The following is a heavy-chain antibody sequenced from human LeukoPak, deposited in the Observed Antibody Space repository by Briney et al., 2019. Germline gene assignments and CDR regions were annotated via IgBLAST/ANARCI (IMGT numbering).Heavy chain of an antibody. J-gene: IGHJ3*02. Sequence: ASVKVSCKASGYTFTGYYMHWVRQAPGQGLEWMGWINPNSGGTNYGQKFQGWVTMTRDTSISTAYMELSRLRSDDTAVYYCARDSLIEAAGRNAFDIWGQGTMVTVSS. CDR3: ARDSLIEAAGRNAFDI. CDR2: INPNSGGT. D-gene: IGHD6-13*01. CDR1: GYTFTGYY. V-gene: IGHV1-2*04.